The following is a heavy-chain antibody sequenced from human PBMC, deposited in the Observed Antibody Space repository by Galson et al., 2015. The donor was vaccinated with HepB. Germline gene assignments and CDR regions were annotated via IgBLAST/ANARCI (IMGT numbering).Heavy chain of an antibody. Sequence: SLRLSCAASGFSFSDSGLHWVRQAPGKGLEWVAGISDDGRNKNFADSVRGRFTISGDNSKSTLFLQMNSLRVEDTAVYFCAKGAYRNILMSGGWFGPWGQGTVVIVSS. J-gene: IGHJ5*02. D-gene: IGHD3-10*02. CDR2: ISDDGRNK. CDR1: GFSFSDSG. V-gene: IGHV3-30*18. CDR3: AKGAYRNILMSGGWFGP.